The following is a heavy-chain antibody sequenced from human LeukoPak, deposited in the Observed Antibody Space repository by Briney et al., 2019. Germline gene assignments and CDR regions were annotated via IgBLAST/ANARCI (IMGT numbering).Heavy chain of an antibody. CDR2: IIPIFGTA. J-gene: IGHJ4*02. CDR1: GGTFSSYA. D-gene: IGHD2-2*01. Sequence: ASVKVSCKASGGTFSSYAISWVRQAPGQGLEWMGGIIPIFGTANYAQKFQGRVTITADESTSTAYMELSSLRSEDTAVYYCARGGSTSHAFDYWGQGTLVTVSS. V-gene: IGHV1-69*01. CDR3: ARGGSTSHAFDY.